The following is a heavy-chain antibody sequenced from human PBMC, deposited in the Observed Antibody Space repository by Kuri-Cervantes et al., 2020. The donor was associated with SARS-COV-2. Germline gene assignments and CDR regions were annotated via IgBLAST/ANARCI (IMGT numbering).Heavy chain of an antibody. V-gene: IGHV4-39*01. Sequence: SETLSLTCTVSGDSISSSRYYWGWIRQPPGKGLEWIGSMYYSGSTYYNPSLKSRLTISVDTSKNQFSLKLSSVTAADTAVYYCARHNRIAVAGDVWSDPWGQGTLVTVSS. J-gene: IGHJ5*02. D-gene: IGHD6-19*01. CDR2: MYYSGST. CDR3: ARHNRIAVAGDVWSDP. CDR1: GDSISSSRYY.